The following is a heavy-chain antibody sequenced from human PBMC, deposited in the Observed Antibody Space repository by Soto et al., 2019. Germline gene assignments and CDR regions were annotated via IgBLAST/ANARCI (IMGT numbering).Heavy chain of an antibody. CDR3: ARVDCSGGSCYPARGYYFDY. V-gene: IGHV3-48*02. D-gene: IGHD2-15*01. Sequence: EVQLVESGGGLVQPGGPLRLSCAASGFTFSSYSMNWVRQAPGKGLEWVSYISSSSSTIYYADSVKGRFTISRDNAKNSLYLQMNSLRDEDTAVYYCARVDCSGGSCYPARGYYFDYWGQGTLVTVSS. J-gene: IGHJ4*02. CDR2: ISSSSSTI. CDR1: GFTFSSYS.